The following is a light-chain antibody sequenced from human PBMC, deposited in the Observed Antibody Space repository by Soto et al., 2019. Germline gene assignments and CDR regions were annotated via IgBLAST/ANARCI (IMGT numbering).Light chain of an antibody. CDR2: YDD. V-gene: IGLV1-36*01. CDR3: AAWDDSLKGQV. CDR1: SSNIGNND. Sequence: QSVLTQPPSVSGAPRQRVTISCSGSSSNIGNNDVNWYQQLPGKAPKLLIYYDDLLPSGVSDRFSGSKSGTSASLAISGLQSEDEADYDCAAWDDSLKGQVFGGGTKLTVL. J-gene: IGLJ2*01.